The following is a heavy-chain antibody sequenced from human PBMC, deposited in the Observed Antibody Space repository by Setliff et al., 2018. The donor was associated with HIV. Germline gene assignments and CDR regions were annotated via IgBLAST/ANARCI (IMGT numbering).Heavy chain of an antibody. V-gene: IGHV1-2*02. Sequence: ASVKVSCKASGYTFTGYYIYWVRQAPGQGLEWMGWINPNSGGTNYEQKIKGRVIMTTDESTSTAYMELSSLRAEERAVYYCAEDQGAVAGPTYGYFDLWGRGTLVTVSS. J-gene: IGHJ2*01. D-gene: IGHD6-19*01. CDR1: GYTFTGYY. CDR2: INPNSGGT. CDR3: AEDQGAVAGPTYGYFDL.